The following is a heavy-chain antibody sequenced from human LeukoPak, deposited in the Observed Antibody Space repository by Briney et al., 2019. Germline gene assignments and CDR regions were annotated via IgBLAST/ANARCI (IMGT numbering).Heavy chain of an antibody. CDR1: GYSISSGYY. Sequence: PSETLSLTCAVSGYSISSGYYWGWIRQPPGKGLEWIGSIYHSGSTYYNPSLKSRVTISVDTSKNQFSRKLSSVTAADTAVYYCARLGYCSSTSCFPWGQGTLVTVSS. J-gene: IGHJ5*02. V-gene: IGHV4-38-2*01. CDR2: IYHSGST. CDR3: ARLGYCSSTSCFP. D-gene: IGHD2-2*01.